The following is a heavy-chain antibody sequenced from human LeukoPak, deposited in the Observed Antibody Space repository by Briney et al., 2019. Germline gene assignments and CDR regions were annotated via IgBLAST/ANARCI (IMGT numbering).Heavy chain of an antibody. J-gene: IGHJ4*02. CDR3: ARLHTIFGVVSKFDY. CDR1: GGSFSGYY. Sequence: PSETLSLTCAVYGGSFSGYYWTWIRQPPGKGLEWIGSIYYSGSTYYNPSLKSRVTISVDTSKNQFSLKLSSVTAADTAVYYCARLHTIFGVVSKFDYWGQGTLVTVSS. CDR2: IYYSGST. V-gene: IGHV4-34*01. D-gene: IGHD3-3*01.